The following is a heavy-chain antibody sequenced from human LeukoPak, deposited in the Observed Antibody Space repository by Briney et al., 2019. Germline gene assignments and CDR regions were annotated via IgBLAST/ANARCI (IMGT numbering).Heavy chain of an antibody. CDR1: GFTFSSYS. CDR2: ISSSSSYI. CDR3: AKDLAQFIVVVPAAILFDY. Sequence: GGSLRLSCAASGFTFSSYSTNWVRQAPGKGLEWVSSISSSSSYIYYADSVKGRFTISRDNSKNTLYLQMNSLRAEDTAVYYCAKDLAQFIVVVPAAILFDYWGQGTLVTVSS. V-gene: IGHV3-21*04. D-gene: IGHD2-2*02. J-gene: IGHJ4*02.